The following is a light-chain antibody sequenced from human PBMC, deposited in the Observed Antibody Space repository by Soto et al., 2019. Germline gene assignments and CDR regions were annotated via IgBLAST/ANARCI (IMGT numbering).Light chain of an antibody. V-gene: IGKV3-15*01. CDR3: QQYNNWWT. CDR2: GAS. CDR1: GSVSSN. J-gene: IGKJ1*01. Sequence: EIVMTQSPATLSVSPGDRTTLSCRTRGSVSSNLAWYQQKPGQAPRLLIYGASTRATGIPARFSGSGSGTEFTLTISSLQSEDFAVYYCQQYNNWWTFGQGTKVEIK.